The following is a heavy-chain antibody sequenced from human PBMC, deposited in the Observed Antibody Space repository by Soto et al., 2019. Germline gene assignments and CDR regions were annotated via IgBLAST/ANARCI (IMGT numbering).Heavy chain of an antibody. J-gene: IGHJ6*04. CDR3: NWNHDIYYRMDD. Sequence: GGSLRLSCSASGFYFIDAWMSWVRQAPGKGLEWVARIKSRGSGGTTDYNAPVKGRFNISRDDSKNVIFLQMDSLKTDDTAVYYCNWNHDIYYRMDDWGKGTTVTVSS. CDR1: GFYFIDAW. CDR2: IKSRGSGGTT. V-gene: IGHV3-15*01. D-gene: IGHD1-1*01.